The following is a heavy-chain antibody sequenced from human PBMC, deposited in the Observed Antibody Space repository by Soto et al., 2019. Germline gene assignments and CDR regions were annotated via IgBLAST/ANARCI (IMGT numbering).Heavy chain of an antibody. D-gene: IGHD3-22*01. CDR2: IYPGDSDT. J-gene: IGHJ4*02. V-gene: IGHV5-51*01. Sequence: PGESLKISCKGSGYSFTSYWSGWVRQMPGKGVEWMGIIYPGDSDTRYSPSFQGQVTISADKSISTAYLQWSSLKASDTAMYYCARLGAGVSLYYDSSGYPALDYWGQGTLVTVSS. CDR3: ARLGAGVSLYYDSSGYPALDY. CDR1: GYSFTSYW.